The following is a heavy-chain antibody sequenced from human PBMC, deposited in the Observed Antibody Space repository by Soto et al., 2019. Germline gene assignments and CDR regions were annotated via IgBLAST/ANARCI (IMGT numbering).Heavy chain of an antibody. CDR3: ARGSAEGSGTYYRPMDYGLDV. CDR1: GFTFDDYG. J-gene: IGHJ6*02. D-gene: IGHD3-10*01. V-gene: IGHV3-20*04. CDR2: IIWSGVST. Sequence: EVQLVESGGGVERPGGSLRLSCAASGFTFDDYGMSWVRQAPGKGLEWVSGIIWSGVSTGYADSVKGRFTISRDNAKNXLXLXXSSLRVDGTAWYYCARGSAEGSGTYYRPMDYGLDVWGQGTTVIVS.